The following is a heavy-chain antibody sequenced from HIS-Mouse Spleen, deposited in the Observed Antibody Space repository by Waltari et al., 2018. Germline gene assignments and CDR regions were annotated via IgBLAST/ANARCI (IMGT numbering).Heavy chain of an antibody. J-gene: IGHJ5*02. CDR2: IYYSGRT. V-gene: IGHV4-31*03. D-gene: IGHD3-3*01. Sequence: QVQLQESGPGLVKPSQTLSLTCTVSGGSISSGGYYWSWIRQHPGKGLEWIGYIYYSGRTYGNPSLSSRVTISVDTSKNQCSLKLGSVTAAETAVYYCARSPYYDFWSGYSDNWFDPWGQGTLVTVSS. CDR1: GGSISSGGYY. CDR3: ARSPYYDFWSGYSDNWFDP.